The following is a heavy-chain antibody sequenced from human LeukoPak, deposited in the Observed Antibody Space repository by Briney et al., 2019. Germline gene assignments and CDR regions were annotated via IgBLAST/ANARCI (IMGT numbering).Heavy chain of an antibody. J-gene: IGHJ4*02. D-gene: IGHD3-22*01. CDR2: VMAIFGRV. CDR3: ARGELGDRSGFSFFDY. V-gene: IGHV1-69*05. Sequence: XXXGVMAIFGRVKYGQKFQGRATFTTDASTSTAYMELSSLTSDDTGVYYCARGELGDRSGFSFFDYWGQGTLVTVSS.